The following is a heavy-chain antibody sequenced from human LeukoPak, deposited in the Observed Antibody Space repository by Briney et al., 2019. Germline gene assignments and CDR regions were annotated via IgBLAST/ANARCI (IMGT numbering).Heavy chain of an antibody. D-gene: IGHD5-12*01. V-gene: IGHV3-48*03. J-gene: IGHJ4*02. CDR2: ISSSGSTI. CDR3: ARGPSGYHNT. Sequence: GGSLRLSCAASGFTFSSYEMNWVRQAPGKGLEWVSYISSSGSTIYYADSVKGRFTISRDNSKNTLYLQMNSLRAEDTAVYYCARGPSGYHNTGGQGTLVTVST. CDR1: GFTFSSYE.